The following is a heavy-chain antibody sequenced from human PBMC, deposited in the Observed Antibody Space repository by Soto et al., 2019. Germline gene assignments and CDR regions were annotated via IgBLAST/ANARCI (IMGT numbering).Heavy chain of an antibody. CDR1: GFTFRMFA. J-gene: IGHJ4*02. CDR3: ATVMRSASSTANFDY. V-gene: IGHV3-23*01. D-gene: IGHD3-16*01. CDR2: MTYSGGGT. Sequence: EVQLLESGGGLVQPGGSLRLSCAASGFTFRMFAMNWVRQAPGKGLEWVASMTYSGGGTNYADSVRGRFTSSRDNSKDPLSLHMTSRRVEDTAVYYSATVMRSASSTANFDYWVRGTLVTVSS.